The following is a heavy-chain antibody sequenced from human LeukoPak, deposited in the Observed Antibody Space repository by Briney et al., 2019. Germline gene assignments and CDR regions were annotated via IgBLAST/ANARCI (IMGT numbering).Heavy chain of an antibody. D-gene: IGHD2-2*01. Sequence: PSETLSLTCTVSGDSISSGDYYWSWIRQPPGKGLEWIGYIYYSGSTYYNPSLKSRVTISVDTSKNQFSLKLSSVTAADTAVYYCARDRTLAKVVPPRRLVLRFFDLWGRGTLVTVSS. CDR2: IYYSGST. J-gene: IGHJ2*01. V-gene: IGHV4-31*03. CDR3: ARDRTLAKVVPPRRLVLRFFDL. CDR1: GDSISSGDYY.